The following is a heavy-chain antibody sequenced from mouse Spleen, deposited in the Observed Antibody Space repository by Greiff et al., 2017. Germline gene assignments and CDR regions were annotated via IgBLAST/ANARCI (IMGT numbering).Heavy chain of an antibody. CDR2: INPNSGST. V-gene: IGHV1-64*01. J-gene: IGHJ1*01. CDR3: ARDLYWYFDV. CDR1: GYTFTSYW. Sequence: VQLQQPGAELVKPGASVKLSCKASGYTFTSYWMHWVKQRPGQGLEWIGMINPNSGSTNYNEKFKSKATLTVDKSSSTAYMQLSSLTSEDSAVYYCARDLYWYFDVWGAGTTVTVSS.